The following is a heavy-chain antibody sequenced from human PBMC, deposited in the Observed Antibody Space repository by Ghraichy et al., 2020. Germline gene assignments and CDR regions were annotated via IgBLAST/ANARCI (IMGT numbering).Heavy chain of an antibody. J-gene: IGHJ6*02. Sequence: SETLSLTCTVSGGSISSYYWSWIRQPPGKGLEWIGYIYYSGSTNYNPSLKSRVTISVDTSKNQFSLKLSSVTAADTAVYYCASWGSTTVTTKDYYGMDVWGQGTTVTVSS. V-gene: IGHV4-59*01. CDR2: IYYSGST. CDR1: GGSISSYY. CDR3: ASWGSTTVTTKDYYGMDV. D-gene: IGHD4-17*01.